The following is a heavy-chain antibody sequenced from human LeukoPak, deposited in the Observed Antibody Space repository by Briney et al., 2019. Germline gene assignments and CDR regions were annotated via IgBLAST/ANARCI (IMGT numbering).Heavy chain of an antibody. CDR2: IKQDGSEK. V-gene: IGHV3-7*01. J-gene: IGHJ6*03. D-gene: IGHD2-15*01. Sequence: GGPLKLSCAASGFTFSSYWMSWVRQAPGKGLEWVANIKQDGSEKYYVDSVEGRFTISRDNAKNSLYLQMNSLRAEDTAVYYCARDPGYCTGGSCYYYYYMDVRGKGTTVTVSS. CDR3: ARDPGYCTGGSCYYYYYMDV. CDR1: GFTFSSYW.